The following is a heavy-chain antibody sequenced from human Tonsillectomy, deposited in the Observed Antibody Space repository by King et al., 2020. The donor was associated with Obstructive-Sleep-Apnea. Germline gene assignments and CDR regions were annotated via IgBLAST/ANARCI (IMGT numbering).Heavy chain of an antibody. CDR1: GFTFSSYD. V-gene: IGHV3-13*04. D-gene: IGHD2-15*01. Sequence: EVQLVESGGGLVQPGGSLRLSCAASGFTFSSYDMHWVRQATGKGLEWVSAIGTAGDTYFPGSVKGRCTTSRENAKNSLYLQLNSLRAGDTAVYYCARDRGLYCSGGSCYQYGMDVWGQGTTVTVSS. CDR2: IGTAGDT. J-gene: IGHJ6*02. CDR3: ARDRGLYCSGGSCYQYGMDV.